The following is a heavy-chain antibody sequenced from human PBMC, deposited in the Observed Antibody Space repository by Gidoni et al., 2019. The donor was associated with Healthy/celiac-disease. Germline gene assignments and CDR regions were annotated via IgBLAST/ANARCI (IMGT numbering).Heavy chain of an antibody. Sequence: QVQLQASGPGLVKPSETLSLTCTVSGGSISSYYWSWIRQPPGKGLEWIGYIYYSGSTNYNPALKSRVTISVDTSKNQFSLKLSSVTAADTAVYYCASNLRLGYSYGYGDAFDIWGQGTMVTVSS. D-gene: IGHD5-18*01. J-gene: IGHJ3*02. V-gene: IGHV4-59*01. CDR2: IYYSGST. CDR1: GGSISSYY. CDR3: ASNLRLGYSYGYGDAFDI.